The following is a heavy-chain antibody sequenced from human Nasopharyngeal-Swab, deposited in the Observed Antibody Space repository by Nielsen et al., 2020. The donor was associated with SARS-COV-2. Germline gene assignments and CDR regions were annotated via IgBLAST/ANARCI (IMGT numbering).Heavy chain of an antibody. Sequence: WIRQPPGKGLEWVSDIYSGGSTYYADSVKGRFTISRDNSKNTLYLQMNSLRAEDTAVYYCASPWAYSSSWYSYFQHWGQGTLVTVSS. V-gene: IGHV3-53*01. CDR2: IYSGGST. J-gene: IGHJ1*01. D-gene: IGHD6-13*01. CDR3: ASPWAYSSSWYSYFQH.